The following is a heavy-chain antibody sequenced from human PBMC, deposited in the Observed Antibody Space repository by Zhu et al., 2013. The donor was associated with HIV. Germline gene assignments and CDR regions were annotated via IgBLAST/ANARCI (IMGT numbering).Heavy chain of an antibody. CDR2: IYYSGST. CDR1: GGSISTYY. Sequence: QVQLQESGPGLVKPSETLSLTCTVSGGSISTYYWSWIRQPPGKGLEWIGYIYYSGSTNYNPSLKSRVTISVDTSKNQFSLKLSSVTAADTAVYYCARDHVGFEYSSSMEYWYFDLWGRGTLVTVSS. J-gene: IGHJ2*01. CDR3: ARDHVGFEYSSSMEYWYFDL. V-gene: IGHV4-59*01. D-gene: IGHD6-6*01.